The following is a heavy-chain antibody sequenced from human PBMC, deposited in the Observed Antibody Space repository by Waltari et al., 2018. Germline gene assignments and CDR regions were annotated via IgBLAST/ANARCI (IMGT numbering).Heavy chain of an antibody. J-gene: IGHJ6*02. CDR3: ARDLYGDYDYYYYGMDV. D-gene: IGHD4-17*01. Sequence: QVQLVQSGAEVKKPGSSVKVSCKASGGTFSSYAISWVRRATGQGLEWMGGIIPIFGTANYAQKFQGRVTITTDESTSTAYMELSSLRSEDTAVYYCARDLYGDYDYYYYGMDVWGQGTTVTVSS. CDR2: IIPIFGTA. V-gene: IGHV1-69*05. CDR1: GGTFSSYA.